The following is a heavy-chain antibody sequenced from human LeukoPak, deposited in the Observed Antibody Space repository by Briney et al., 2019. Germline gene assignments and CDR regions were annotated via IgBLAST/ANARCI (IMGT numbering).Heavy chain of an antibody. J-gene: IGHJ4*02. CDR2: ISGSGGST. CDR3: AKDPDYGGTAHFDY. V-gene: IGHV3-23*01. Sequence: GGSLRLSCAASGFTFSSYAMSWVRQAPGRGLEWVSAISGSGGSTYYADSVKGRFTISRDNSKNTLYLQMNSLRAEDTAVYYCAKDPDYGGTAHFDYWGQGTLVTVSS. CDR1: GFTFSSYA. D-gene: IGHD4-23*01.